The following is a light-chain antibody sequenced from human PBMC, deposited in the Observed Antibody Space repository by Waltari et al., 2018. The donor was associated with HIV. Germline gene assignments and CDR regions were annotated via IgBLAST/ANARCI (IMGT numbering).Light chain of an antibody. CDR2: GAS. J-gene: IGKJ2*01. Sequence: DIQMTQSPSSLSASVGDRVTITCRASQGISKSLAWYQQKPGKAPKLLLYGASRLQRGVPSRFSGSGSGTDYTLTIISLQPEDFATYYCQQYYSTLPYTFGQGTKLDI. V-gene: IGKV1-NL1*01. CDR3: QQYYSTLPYT. CDR1: QGISKS.